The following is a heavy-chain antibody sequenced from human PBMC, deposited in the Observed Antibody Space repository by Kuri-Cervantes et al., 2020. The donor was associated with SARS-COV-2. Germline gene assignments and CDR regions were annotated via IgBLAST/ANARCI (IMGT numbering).Heavy chain of an antibody. CDR1: GGSISRYY. V-gene: IGHV4-59*12. CDR3: AREGLMGTMDY. CDR2: IYHSGST. J-gene: IGHJ4*02. Sequence: ESLKISCTVSGGSISRYYWSWIRPPPGKGLEWIGYIYHSGSTNYNPSLKRRVTISVDTSKNQFSLKLSSVTAADTAVYYCAREGLMGTMDYWGQGTLVTVSS. D-gene: IGHD2-8*01.